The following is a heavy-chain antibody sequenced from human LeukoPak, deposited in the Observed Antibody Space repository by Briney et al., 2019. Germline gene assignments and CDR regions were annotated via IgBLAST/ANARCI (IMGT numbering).Heavy chain of an antibody. CDR2: INPNSGGT. CDR1: GYTFTGYY. CDR3: ARGKLRYFDWLSPLDAFDI. D-gene: IGHD3-9*01. J-gene: IGHJ3*02. V-gene: IGHV1-2*02. Sequence: ASVKVSCKASGYTFTGYYMHWVRQAPGQGLEWMGWINPNSGGTNYAQKFQGRVTMTRDMSISTAYMELSRLRSDDTAVYYCARGKLRYFDWLSPLDAFDIWGQGTMVTVSS.